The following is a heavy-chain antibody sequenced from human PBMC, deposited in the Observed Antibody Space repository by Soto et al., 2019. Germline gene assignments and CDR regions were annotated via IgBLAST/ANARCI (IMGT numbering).Heavy chain of an antibody. D-gene: IGHD3-9*01. CDR3: ARGVDILTAEYGMDV. Sequence: ASVKVSCKASGYTFTSYGISWVRQAPGQGLEWMGWNSAYNGNTNYAQKLQGRVTMTTDASTSTAYMELRSLRSDDTAVYYCARGVDILTAEYGMDVWGQGTTVTVSS. J-gene: IGHJ6*02. CDR2: NSAYNGNT. CDR1: GYTFTSYG. V-gene: IGHV1-18*01.